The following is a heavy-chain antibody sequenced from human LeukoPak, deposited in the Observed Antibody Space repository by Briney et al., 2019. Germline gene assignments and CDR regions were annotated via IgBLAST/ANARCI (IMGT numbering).Heavy chain of an antibody. CDR2: IIPILGIA. Sequence: ASVKVSCKASGGTFSSYAISWVRQAPGQGLEWMGRIIPILGIANYAQKFQGRVTITADESTSTAYMELSSLRSEDTAVYYCARDLTGTPYSSGQGSWIAFDIWGQGTMVTVSS. J-gene: IGHJ3*02. CDR3: ARDLTGTPYSSGQGSWIAFDI. D-gene: IGHD6-19*01. CDR1: GGTFSSYA. V-gene: IGHV1-69*04.